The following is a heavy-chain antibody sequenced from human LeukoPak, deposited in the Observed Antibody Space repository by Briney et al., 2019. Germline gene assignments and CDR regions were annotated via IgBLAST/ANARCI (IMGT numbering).Heavy chain of an antibody. D-gene: IGHD2-15*01. CDR2: IYYGGSA. Sequence: SETLALPCTVSGGSITSSGFYWGWIRQPPGKGLEWHGNIYYGGSAYYDPSLKSRVTISVDTSKYPFSLKLSSWTAGDTAVYYCAREPNIVVVVNWFDPWGEGTLVAVSS. J-gene: IGHJ5*02. CDR1: GGSITSSGFY. V-gene: IGHV4-39*07. CDR3: AREPNIVVVVNWFDP.